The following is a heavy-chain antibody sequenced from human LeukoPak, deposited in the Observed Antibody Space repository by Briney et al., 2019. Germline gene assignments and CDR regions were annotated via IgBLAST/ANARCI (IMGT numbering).Heavy chain of an antibody. CDR1: GGTFSSYA. CDR3: ARVASVDSSGYYFYY. J-gene: IGHJ4*02. Sequence: SVKVSCKASGGTFSSYAISWVRQAPGQGLEWMGGIIPIFGTANYAQKFQGRVTITADEYTSTAYMELSCLRSEDTAVYYCARVASVDSSGYYFYYWGQGTLVTVSS. D-gene: IGHD3-22*01. V-gene: IGHV1-69*13. CDR2: IIPIFGTA.